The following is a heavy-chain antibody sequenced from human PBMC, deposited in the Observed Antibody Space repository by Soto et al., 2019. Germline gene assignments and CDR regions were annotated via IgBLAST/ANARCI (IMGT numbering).Heavy chain of an antibody. Sequence: SETLSLTCAVYGGSFSGYYWSWIRQPPGKGLEWIGEISHSGSTNYNPSLKSRVTISVDTSKNQFSLKLSSVTAADTAVYYCARHFWSGFYRFDPWGQGTLVTVSS. D-gene: IGHD3-3*02. J-gene: IGHJ5*02. CDR3: ARHFWSGFYRFDP. CDR1: GGSFSGYY. V-gene: IGHV4-34*01. CDR2: ISHSGST.